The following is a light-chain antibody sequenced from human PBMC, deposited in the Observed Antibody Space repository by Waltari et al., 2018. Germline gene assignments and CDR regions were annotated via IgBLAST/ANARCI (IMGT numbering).Light chain of an antibody. CDR1: QNINNY. V-gene: IGKV1-39*01. CDR3: QHGYDIPFS. Sequence: DIPMTQSPSSLSPSVGVSVTITCRAIQNINNYLNWYHKKPGKTPNLLIYKASTLQNGVPSRFSGSGAGTDYTFTISRLQSEDVAIYYCQHGYDIPFSFGQGTKVEV. J-gene: IGKJ2*03. CDR2: KAS.